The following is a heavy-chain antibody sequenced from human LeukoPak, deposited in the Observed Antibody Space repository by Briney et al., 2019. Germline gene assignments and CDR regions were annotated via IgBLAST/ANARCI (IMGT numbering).Heavy chain of an antibody. Sequence: GGSLRLSCAASGFAFSSYAMSWVRQAPGKGLEWVSAISGSGGSTYYADSVKGRFTISRDNSKNTLYLQMNSLRAEDTAVYYCARGSTYYGDYGFFDYWGQGTLVTVSS. J-gene: IGHJ4*02. CDR1: GFAFSSYA. V-gene: IGHV3-23*01. CDR2: ISGSGGST. D-gene: IGHD4-17*01. CDR3: ARGSTYYGDYGFFDY.